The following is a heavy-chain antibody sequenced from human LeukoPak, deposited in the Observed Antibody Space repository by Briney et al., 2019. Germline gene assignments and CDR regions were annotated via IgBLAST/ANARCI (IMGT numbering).Heavy chain of an antibody. D-gene: IGHD3-22*01. CDR2: ISSSGSTI. V-gene: IGHV3-11*01. CDR3: ARDPSKGHDSSGYYGLADY. Sequence: GGSLRLSCAASGFTFSDYYMSWLRHAPGKGLEWLSYISSSGSTIYYADSVKRRFTISRDNAKNSLYLQMNSLRAEDTAVYYCARDPSKGHDSSGYYGLADYWGQGTLVTVSS. CDR1: GFTFSDYY. J-gene: IGHJ4*02.